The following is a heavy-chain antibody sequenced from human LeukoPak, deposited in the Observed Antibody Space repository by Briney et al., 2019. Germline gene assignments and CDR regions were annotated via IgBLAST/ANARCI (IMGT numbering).Heavy chain of an antibody. CDR2: IWYDGSNK. J-gene: IGHJ3*02. CDR3: ARPLDYYDSTPGGAFDI. Sequence: GRSLRLSCASSGFTFSSYGMHCVRQAPGKGLEWVAVIWYDGSNKYYADSVKGRFTISRDNSKNTLYLQMNSLRAEDTAVYYCARPLDYYDSTPGGAFDIWGQGTMVTVSS. V-gene: IGHV3-33*01. CDR1: GFTFSSYG. D-gene: IGHD3-22*01.